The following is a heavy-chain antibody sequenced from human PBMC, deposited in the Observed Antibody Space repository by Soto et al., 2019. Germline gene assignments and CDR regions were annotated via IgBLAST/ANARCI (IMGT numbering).Heavy chain of an antibody. J-gene: IGHJ4*02. CDR1: GFAVSNYY. Sequence: GGSLRLSCAASGFAVSNYYMSWVRQAPGKGLEWVSVIYSGVNTYYADSVKGRFTISRDNSKNAVYLQVNSLRAEDTAVYYCARGRFHSDGYYFDYWGQGTMVTVSS. V-gene: IGHV3-53*01. CDR2: IYSGVNT. CDR3: ARGRFHSDGYYFDY. D-gene: IGHD2-2*03.